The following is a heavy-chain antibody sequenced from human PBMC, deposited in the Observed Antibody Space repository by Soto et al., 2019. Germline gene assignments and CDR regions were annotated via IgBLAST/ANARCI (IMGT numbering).Heavy chain of an antibody. CDR1: GYTFTSYY. CDR2: INPSGGST. D-gene: IGHD5-12*01. Sequence: ASVKASCKASGYTFTSYYMHWVRQAPGQGLEWMGIINPSGGSTSYAQKFQGRVTMTRDTSTSTVYMELSSLRSEDTAVYYCAREEAWGGYDPKGGNFDYWGQGTLVTVSS. CDR3: AREEAWGGYDPKGGNFDY. J-gene: IGHJ4*02. V-gene: IGHV1-46*01.